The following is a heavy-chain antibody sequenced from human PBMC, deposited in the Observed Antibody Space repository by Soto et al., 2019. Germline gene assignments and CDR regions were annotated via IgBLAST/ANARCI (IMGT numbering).Heavy chain of an antibody. V-gene: IGHV3-33*01. CDR3: ARDGSNKPGFYYGMDA. Sequence: QVQLVESGGGVVQPGRSLRLSCAASGFTFSSNGMHWVRQAPGKGLEWVASIWSDGSNKYSADSVKGRFTISRDNSKNTLHLQMESLRAEDTAVYYCARDGSNKPGFYYGMDAWGQGTTVSVSS. CDR2: IWSDGSNK. J-gene: IGHJ6*02. D-gene: IGHD4-4*01. CDR1: GFTFSSNG.